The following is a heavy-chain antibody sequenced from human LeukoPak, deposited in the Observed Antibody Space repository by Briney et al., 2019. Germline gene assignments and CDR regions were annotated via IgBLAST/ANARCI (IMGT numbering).Heavy chain of an antibody. CDR2: IKQDGSEK. D-gene: IGHD2-2*01. V-gene: IGHV3-7*01. CDR3: ARVSEVVPAAISSIVFYYYMDV. Sequence: GGSLRLSCAASGFTFSSYWMSWVRQAPGKGLEWVANIKQDGSEKYYVDSVKGRFTISRDNAKNSLYLQMNSLRAEDTAVYYCARVSEVVPAAISSIVFYYYMDVWGKGTTVTVSS. CDR1: GFTFSSYW. J-gene: IGHJ6*03.